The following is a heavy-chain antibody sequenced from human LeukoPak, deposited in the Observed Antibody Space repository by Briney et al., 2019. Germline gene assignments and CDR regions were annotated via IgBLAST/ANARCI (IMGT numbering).Heavy chain of an antibody. Sequence: GGSLRLSCAASGFTFTNFWMSWVRQAPGKGLEWVANIMEDGSKTNYVDSVKGRFTISRDNAKTSLYLHMNSLRAEDTAVYYCAKDIVGGGNDYWGRGTLVIVSS. J-gene: IGHJ4*02. V-gene: IGHV3-7*01. CDR3: AKDIVGGGNDY. CDR1: GFTFTNFW. D-gene: IGHD2-15*01. CDR2: IMEDGSKT.